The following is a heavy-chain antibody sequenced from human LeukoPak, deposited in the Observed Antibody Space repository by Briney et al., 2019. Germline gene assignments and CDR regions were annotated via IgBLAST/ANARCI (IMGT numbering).Heavy chain of an antibody. V-gene: IGHV4-34*01. CDR3: ARTPETINYDYIWGSGGSHFDY. CDR1: GGSFSGYY. CDR2: INHSGST. Sequence: PSETLSLTCAVYGGSFSGYYWSWIRQPRGKGLEWIGEINHSGSTNYNPSLKSRVTISVDTSKNQFSLKLSSVTVADTAVYYCARTPETINYDYIWGSGGSHFDYWGQGTLVTVSS. J-gene: IGHJ4*02. D-gene: IGHD3-16*01.